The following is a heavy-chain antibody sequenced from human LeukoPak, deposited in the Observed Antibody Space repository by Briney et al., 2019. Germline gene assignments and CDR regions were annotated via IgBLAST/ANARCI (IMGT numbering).Heavy chain of an antibody. D-gene: IGHD3-22*01. CDR3: TTDRSPSYYYDSSGKSLTFDY. Sequence: GGSLRLSCAASGFTFSSYSMNWVRQAPGKGLEWVSSISSSSSYIYYADSVKGRFTISRDNAKNSLYLQMNSLRAEDTAVYYCTTDRSPSYYYDSSGKSLTFDYWGQGTLVTVSS. J-gene: IGHJ4*02. V-gene: IGHV3-21*03. CDR2: ISSSSSYI. CDR1: GFTFSSYS.